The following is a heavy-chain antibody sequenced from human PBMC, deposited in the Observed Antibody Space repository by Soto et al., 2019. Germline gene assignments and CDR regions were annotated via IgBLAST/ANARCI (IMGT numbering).Heavy chain of an antibody. CDR1: GVASSYAGYS. J-gene: IGHJ4*02. V-gene: IGHV4-30-2*01. CDR3: ARVGGYDSFDF. CDR2: LVFLATT. D-gene: IGHD5-12*01. Sequence: PSETLSLTYSVSGVASSYAGYSGSRIRQGQGMGWVWLGFLVFLATTYYKPSFKSRLSLSIDRTRNQFSLSVSSMTDEDKAVYYCARVGGYDSFDFWGQGIQVTVSS.